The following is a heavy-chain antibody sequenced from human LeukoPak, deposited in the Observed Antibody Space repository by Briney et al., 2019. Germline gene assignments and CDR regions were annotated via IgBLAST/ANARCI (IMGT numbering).Heavy chain of an antibody. J-gene: IGHJ4*02. D-gene: IGHD6-13*01. CDR2: ISWNSGTI. V-gene: IGHV3-9*01. Sequence: GGSLRLSCAASGFTFDDYAMHWVRQAPGKGLEWVSGISWNSGTIGYADSVKGRFTISRDNAKNSLYLQMHSLRAGDTALYYCAKDLAAAVTGGFDYWGQGTQVTVSS. CDR3: AKDLAAAVTGGFDY. CDR1: GFTFDDYA.